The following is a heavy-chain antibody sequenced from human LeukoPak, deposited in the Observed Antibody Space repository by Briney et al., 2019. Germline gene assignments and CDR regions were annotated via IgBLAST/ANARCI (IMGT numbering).Heavy chain of an antibody. D-gene: IGHD3-10*01. CDR2: INHGGST. CDR3: ARHAPTYYYDSGSAWFDP. CDR1: GGSFSGYY. Sequence: PSETLSLTCAVYGGSFSGYYWSWIRQPPGKGLEWIGEINHGGSTNYNPSLKSRVTISVDTSNNQFSLKLTSVTAADTAVYYCARHAPTYYYDSGSAWFDPWGQGTLVTVSS. V-gene: IGHV4-34*01. J-gene: IGHJ5*02.